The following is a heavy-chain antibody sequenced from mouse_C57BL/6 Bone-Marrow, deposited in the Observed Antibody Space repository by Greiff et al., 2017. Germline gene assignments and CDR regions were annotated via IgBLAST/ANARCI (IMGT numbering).Heavy chain of an antibody. D-gene: IGHD1-1*01. CDR1: GYAFRSYW. V-gene: IGHV1-80*01. CDR3: ARDGSSQYYFDY. Sequence: QVQLQQSGAELVKPGASVKISCKASGYAFRSYWMNWVKQRPGKGLEWIGQIYPGDGDTNYNGKFKGKATLTADKSSSTAYMQLSSLTSEDSAVYFCARDGSSQYYFDYWGQGTTLTVSS. CDR2: IYPGDGDT. J-gene: IGHJ2*01.